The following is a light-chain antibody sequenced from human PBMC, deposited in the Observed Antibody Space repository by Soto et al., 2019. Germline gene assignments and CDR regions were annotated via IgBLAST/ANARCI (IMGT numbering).Light chain of an antibody. CDR2: DAS. CDR1: QTISNW. Sequence: DIQMTQSPSTLSASVRDRVTITCRASQTISNWLAWYQQNPGKAPKLLIYDASNLASGVPSRFSGSGSGTEVTLTISSLQPDDFATYYCQQYFGYPRTFGGGTKVEIK. V-gene: IGKV1-5*01. J-gene: IGKJ4*01. CDR3: QQYFGYPRT.